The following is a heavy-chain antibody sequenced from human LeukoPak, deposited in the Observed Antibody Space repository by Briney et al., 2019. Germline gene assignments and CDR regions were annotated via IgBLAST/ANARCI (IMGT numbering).Heavy chain of an antibody. CDR1: GYSISSGYY. Sequence: SETLSLTCSVSGYSISSGYYWGWIRQPPGKGLEWIGSIHNSGQTYHNPSLKSRVTISVDTSKNQFSLKLSSVTAADTAVYYCASSDAIYYFDYWGQGTLVTVSS. CDR3: ASSDAIYYFDY. CDR2: IHNSGQT. J-gene: IGHJ4*02. V-gene: IGHV4-38-2*02.